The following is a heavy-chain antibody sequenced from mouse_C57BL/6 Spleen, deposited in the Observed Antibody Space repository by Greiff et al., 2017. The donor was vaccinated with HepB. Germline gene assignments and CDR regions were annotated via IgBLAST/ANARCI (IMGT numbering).Heavy chain of an antibody. Sequence: QVQLQQPGAELVRPGTSVKLSCTASGYTFTSYWMHWVKQRPGQGLEWIGVIDPSDSYTYYNQKFKGQATLTVDTSTSTAYLQLSSLTSEAAAVYYCTRDSAQAFDDWGQGTTLTVSS. CDR2: IDPSDSYT. J-gene: IGHJ2*01. V-gene: IGHV1-59*01. CDR3: TRDSAQAFDD. D-gene: IGHD3-2*02. CDR1: GYTFTSYW.